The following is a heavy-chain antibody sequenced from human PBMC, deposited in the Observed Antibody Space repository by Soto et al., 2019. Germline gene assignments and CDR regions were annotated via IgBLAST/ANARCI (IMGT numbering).Heavy chain of an antibody. V-gene: IGHV3-23*01. D-gene: IGHD2-8*01. Sequence: GGSLRLSCAASGFTFSSYGISWIRPSPGKWLEWVSVISGGGDTTYYTPSVKGRFTISRDDFRNTLYLQMNSLRTEDTAIYDCAKLRDFVVLPAGILDYWGPGTLVTVSS. CDR1: GFTFSSYG. CDR2: ISGGGDTT. CDR3: AKLRDFVVLPAGILDY. J-gene: IGHJ4*02.